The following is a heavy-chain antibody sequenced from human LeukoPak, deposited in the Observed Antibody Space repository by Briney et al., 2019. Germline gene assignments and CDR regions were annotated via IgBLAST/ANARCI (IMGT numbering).Heavy chain of an antibody. CDR1: GYTFTSYG. CDR3: AREKRLAVAGPDYFDY. CDR2: ISAYNGNT. Sequence: ASVKVSCKASGYTFTSYGISWVRQAPGQGLEWMGWISAYNGNTNYAQKLQGRVTMTTDTSTSTAYMELRSLRSDDTAVYYCAREKRLAVAGPDYFDYWGQGTLVTVSS. J-gene: IGHJ4*02. V-gene: IGHV1-18*01. D-gene: IGHD6-19*01.